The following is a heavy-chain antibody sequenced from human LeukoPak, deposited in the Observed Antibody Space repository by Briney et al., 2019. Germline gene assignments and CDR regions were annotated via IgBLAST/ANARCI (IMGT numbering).Heavy chain of an antibody. CDR2: VNLQGSA. J-gene: IGHJ4*02. V-gene: IGHV4-4*02. CDR1: GGSITSTIY. Sequence: SETLSLTCGVSGGSITSTIYWTWVRQPPGKGLEWIVEVNLQGSANYNPSLMGRVAISVDMSENHISLQLTSVTAADTAVYYCAREGGPYRPLDYSGQGTLVTVSS. CDR3: AREGGPYRPLDY.